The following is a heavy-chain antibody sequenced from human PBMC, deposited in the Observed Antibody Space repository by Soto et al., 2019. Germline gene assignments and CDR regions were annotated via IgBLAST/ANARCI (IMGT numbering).Heavy chain of an antibody. CDR2: IYPGDSDT. J-gene: IGHJ6*01. CDR3: ARIPRYCSSTSCYTAYDYYYGMDV. D-gene: IGHD2-2*02. V-gene: IGHV5-51*01. Sequence: GESLKISCKGSGYSFTSYWIGWVRQMPGKGLEWMGIIYPGDSDTRYSPSFQRQVTISADKSISTAYLQWRSLKASDTAMYYCARIPRYCSSTSCYTAYDYYYGMDVWGQGTTVTVSS. CDR1: GYSFTSYW.